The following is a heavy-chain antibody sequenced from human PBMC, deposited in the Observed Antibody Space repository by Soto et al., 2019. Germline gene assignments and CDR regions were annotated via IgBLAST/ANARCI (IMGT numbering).Heavy chain of an antibody. Sequence: PGGSLRLSCAASGFTFSNAWMSWVRQAPGKGLEWVGRIKSKTDGGTTDYAAPVKGRFTISRDDSKNTLYLQMNGLKTEDTAVYYCTQLWFGELSYQDVWGKGTTVTVSS. CDR3: TQLWFGELSYQDV. D-gene: IGHD3-10*01. J-gene: IGHJ6*04. CDR1: GFTFSNAW. V-gene: IGHV3-15*01. CDR2: IKSKTDGGTT.